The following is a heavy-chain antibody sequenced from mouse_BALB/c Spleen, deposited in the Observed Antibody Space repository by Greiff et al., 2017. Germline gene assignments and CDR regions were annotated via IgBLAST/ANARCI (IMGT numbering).Heavy chain of an antibody. D-gene: IGHD2-1*01. J-gene: IGHJ3*01. Sequence: QVQLQQPGAELVKPGASVKLSCKASGYTFTSYWIHWVKQRPGQGLEWIGEINPSNGRTNYNEKFKSKATLTVDKSSSTAYMQLSSLTSEDSAVYYCASPVTIEGFAYWGQGTLVTVSA. CDR2: INPSNGRT. CDR3: ASPVTIEGFAY. CDR1: GYTFTSYW. V-gene: IGHV1S81*02.